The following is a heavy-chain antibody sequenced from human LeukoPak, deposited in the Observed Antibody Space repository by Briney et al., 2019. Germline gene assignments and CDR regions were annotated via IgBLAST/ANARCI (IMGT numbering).Heavy chain of an antibody. CDR2: ISAGGEST. V-gene: IGHV3-23*01. D-gene: IGHD3-16*01. Sequence: GGPLRLSRAASGFTFSNYATNWVRQAPGKGLDWVSSISAGGESTFYADSVKGRFTMSRDNSMNTMHLEMNSLRADDTAIYFCAKGHGGNYFPVDSWGQGTLVTVSS. CDR3: AKGHGGNYFPVDS. J-gene: IGHJ4*02. CDR1: GFTFSNYA.